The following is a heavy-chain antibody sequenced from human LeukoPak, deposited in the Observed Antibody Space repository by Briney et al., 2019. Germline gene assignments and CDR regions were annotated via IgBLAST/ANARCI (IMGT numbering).Heavy chain of an antibody. CDR1: GGTFSSYA. J-gene: IGHJ6*03. CDR2: IIPIFGTA. Sequence: ASVKVSCKASGGTFSSYAISWVRQAPGQGLEWMGGIIPIFGTANYAQKFQGRVTITADKSTSTAYMELSSLRSEDTAVYYCARDGGGSSWSLLTYYYYYMDVWGKGTTVTVSS. V-gene: IGHV1-69*06. D-gene: IGHD6-13*01. CDR3: ARDGGGSSWSLLTYYYYYMDV.